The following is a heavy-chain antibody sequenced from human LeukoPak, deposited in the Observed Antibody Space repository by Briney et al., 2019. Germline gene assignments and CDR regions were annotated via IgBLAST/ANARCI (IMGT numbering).Heavy chain of an antibody. CDR3: ARGGLYCSSTTCYDTMGY. V-gene: IGHV1-18*01. CDR1: GYTSTSHG. J-gene: IGHJ4*02. Sequence: ASVKVSCKASGYTSTSHGISWVRQAPGQGLEWMGWISAYNGNTNYAQKLQGRVTMTTDTSTSTAYMELRSLRSDDTAVYYCARGGLYCSSTTCYDTMGYWGQGTLVTVSS. D-gene: IGHD2-2*01. CDR2: ISAYNGNT.